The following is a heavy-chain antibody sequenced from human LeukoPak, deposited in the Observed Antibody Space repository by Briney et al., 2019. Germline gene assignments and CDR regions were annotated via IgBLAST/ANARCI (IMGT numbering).Heavy chain of an antibody. CDR2: INPSGGST. J-gene: IGHJ5*02. D-gene: IGHD3-9*01. CDR1: GYTFTSYY. Sequence: ASVKVSCKASGYTFTSYYMHWVRQAPGQGLEWMGIINPSGGSTSYAQKFQGRVTITRDTSAYTAYMELRSLRSEDTAVYYCARAPYDILTGYSLNWFDPWGQGTLVTVSS. CDR3: ARAPYDILTGYSLNWFDP. V-gene: IGHV1-46*01.